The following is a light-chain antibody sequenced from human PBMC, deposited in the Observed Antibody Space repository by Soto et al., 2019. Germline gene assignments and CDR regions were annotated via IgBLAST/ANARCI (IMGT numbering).Light chain of an antibody. Sequence: IQRTKSPSSLSASVGDRVTITCRTSQPISDYLNWYQQKPGKAPTLLIYTASNLQSGVPSRFSGSGSGTHFTLTISSLQPEDFATYYCQQHYNTPRTFGQGTKVDIK. CDR3: QQHYNTPRT. CDR1: QPISDY. J-gene: IGKJ1*01. CDR2: TAS. V-gene: IGKV1-39*01.